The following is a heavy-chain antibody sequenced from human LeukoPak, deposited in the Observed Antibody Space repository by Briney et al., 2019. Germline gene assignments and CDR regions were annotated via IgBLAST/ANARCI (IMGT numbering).Heavy chain of an antibody. CDR2: VSYDGRNK. J-gene: IGHJ6*03. V-gene: IGHV3-30*01. Sequence: GGSLRLSCAASGFTFSSYAMHWVRQAPGKGLEWVAVVSYDGRNKYYADSVKGRFTISRDNSKNTLYLQMNRLRPEDTAVYYCARAAGDGYNLRKYNYYMDVWGKGTTVTVSS. CDR1: GFTFSSYA. CDR3: ARAAGDGYNLRKYNYYMDV. D-gene: IGHD5-24*01.